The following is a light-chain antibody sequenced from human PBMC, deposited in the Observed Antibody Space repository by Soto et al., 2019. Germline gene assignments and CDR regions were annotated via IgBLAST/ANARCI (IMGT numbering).Light chain of an antibody. CDR2: YDS. CDR1: NIGSKS. V-gene: IGLV3-21*04. CDR3: QVWDSISDHVV. J-gene: IGLJ2*01. Sequence: SYELTQPPSVSVAPGKTARITCGGNNIGSKSLHWYQQKPGQAPVLVIYYDSDRPSGIPERFSGSNSGNTATLTISRVEAGDEADYYCQVWDSISDHVVFGGGTKVTVL.